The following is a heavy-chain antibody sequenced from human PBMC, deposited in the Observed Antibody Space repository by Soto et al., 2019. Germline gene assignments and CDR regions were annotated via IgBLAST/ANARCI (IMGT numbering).Heavy chain of an antibody. D-gene: IGHD2-2*01. Sequence: PSETLSLTCAVYGGSFSGYSWSWIRQPPGKGLEWIGEINHSGSTNYNPSLKSRVTMTRDTSISTAYMELSRLRSDDTAVYYCAMGRRRGTSPYYYYGMDVWGQGTTVTAP. CDR3: AMGRRRGTSPYYYYGMDV. CDR1: GGSFSGYS. V-gene: IGHV4-34*10. J-gene: IGHJ6*02. CDR2: INHSGST.